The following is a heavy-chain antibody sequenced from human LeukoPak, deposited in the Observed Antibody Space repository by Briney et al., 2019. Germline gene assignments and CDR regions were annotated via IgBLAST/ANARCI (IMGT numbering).Heavy chain of an antibody. CDR1: GFTFSSYE. CDR2: ISSDGVTK. CDR3: ARDSSDILTGLTPFDY. Sequence: PGGSLRHSCAASGFTFSSYEMNWVRQAPGKGLEWVSYISSDGVTKYYADSVKGRFTISRDNAKKSLYLQMSSLRAEDTAVYYCARDSSDILTGLTPFDYWGQGTLVTVSS. D-gene: IGHD3-9*01. J-gene: IGHJ4*02. V-gene: IGHV3-48*03.